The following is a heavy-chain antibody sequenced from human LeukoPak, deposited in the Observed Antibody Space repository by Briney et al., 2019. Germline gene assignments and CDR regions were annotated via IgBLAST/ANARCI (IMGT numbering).Heavy chain of an antibody. J-gene: IGHJ4*02. D-gene: IGHD2-15*01. CDR3: RVVAGGFKYYFDH. CDR1: GYTFMTYG. V-gene: IGHV1-18*01. Sequence: ASVKVSCKTSGYTFMTYGITWVRQAPGQGLEWMGWISPYNGDTEYAQRIQGRVGMTTETSTGTAYMELRRLRPDDTAIYCARVVAGGFKYYFDHWGQGTPVTVS. CDR2: ISPYNGDT.